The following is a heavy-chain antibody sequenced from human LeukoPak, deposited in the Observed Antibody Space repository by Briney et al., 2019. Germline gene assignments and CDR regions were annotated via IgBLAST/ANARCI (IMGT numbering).Heavy chain of an antibody. CDR2: ISAYNGNT. Sequence: ASVKVSCKASGYTFTSFGISWVRQAPGQGLEWMGWISAYNGNTNYAQKLQGRVTMTTDTSTSTAYMELRSLRSDDTAVYYCARDTIIVVVPALRSMDVWGQGTTVTVSS. CDR3: ARDTIIVVVPALRSMDV. J-gene: IGHJ6*02. D-gene: IGHD2-2*01. V-gene: IGHV1-18*01. CDR1: GYTFTSFG.